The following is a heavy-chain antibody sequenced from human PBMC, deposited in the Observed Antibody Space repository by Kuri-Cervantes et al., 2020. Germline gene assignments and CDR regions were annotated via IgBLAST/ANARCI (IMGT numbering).Heavy chain of an antibody. CDR2: ISYDGSNK. Sequence: GESLKISCAASGFTFSSYGMHWVRQAPGKGLEWVAVISYDGSNKYYADSVKGRFTISRDNSKNTLYLQMNSLRAEDTAVYYCARDLNERTNYYYYGMGVWGQGTTVTVSS. V-gene: IGHV3-30*03. CDR1: GFTFSSYG. CDR3: ARDLNERTNYYYYGMGV. J-gene: IGHJ6*02. D-gene: IGHD1-1*01.